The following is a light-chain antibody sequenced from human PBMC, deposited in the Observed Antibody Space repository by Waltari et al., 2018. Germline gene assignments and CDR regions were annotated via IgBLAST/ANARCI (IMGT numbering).Light chain of an antibody. CDR2: DAS. CDR3: QQRSSWPLT. J-gene: IGKJ4*01. Sequence: EIVLTQSPDTLSLSPGQRATLSCRTSQSVSRFLAWYQQRPGQAPRLLIYDASTRATGIPARFSGSGSGTDFTLTISSLDPDDLAVYYCQQRSSWPLTFGGGTRVQIK. V-gene: IGKV3-11*01. CDR1: QSVSRF.